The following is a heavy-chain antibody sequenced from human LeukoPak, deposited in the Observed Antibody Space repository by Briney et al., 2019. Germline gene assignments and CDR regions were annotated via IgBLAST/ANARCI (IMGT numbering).Heavy chain of an antibody. D-gene: IGHD2-15*01. V-gene: IGHV3-74*01. J-gene: IGHJ4*02. CDR3: ARLLRATEYFDS. CDR1: GFTFSSYW. CDR2: INPGGSSI. Sequence: PGRSLRLSCAASGFTFSSYWMHWVRQVPGKGLVWVARINPGGSSITYADSVKGRFIISRDSSKNTLDLQMNSLRAEDTAVYYCARLLRATEYFDSWGQGTLVTVSS.